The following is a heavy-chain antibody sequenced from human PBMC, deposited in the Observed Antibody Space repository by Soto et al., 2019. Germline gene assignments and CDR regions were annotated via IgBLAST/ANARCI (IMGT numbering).Heavy chain of an antibody. CDR3: ARFCLVGEGDF. V-gene: IGHV3-74*01. Sequence: EVQLAESGGGLIQPGGSLRLSCATSGFTFSRYWIHWVRQAPGEGLVWVSRIRGDGVHTDYAESVKGRCTVSRDIDKSTEYLQMNNLGGEDTAIYYSARFCLVGEGDFWGQGILVTVSS. CDR1: GFTFSRYW. D-gene: IGHD3-16*01. CDR2: IRGDGVHT. J-gene: IGHJ4*02.